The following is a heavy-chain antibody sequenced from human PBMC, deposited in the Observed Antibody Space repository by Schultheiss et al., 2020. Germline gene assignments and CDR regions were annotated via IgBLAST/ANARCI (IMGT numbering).Heavy chain of an antibody. D-gene: IGHD2-8*01. CDR3: ARSTTLMVYASFDY. CDR2: IYYSGST. Sequence: SETLSLTCTVSGGSISSYYWSWIRQPPGKGLEWIGYIYYSGSTNYNPSLKSRVTISVDTSKNQFSLKLSSVTAADTAVYYCARSTTLMVYASFDYWGQGTLVTVSS. V-gene: IGHV4-59*01. CDR1: GGSISSYY. J-gene: IGHJ4*02.